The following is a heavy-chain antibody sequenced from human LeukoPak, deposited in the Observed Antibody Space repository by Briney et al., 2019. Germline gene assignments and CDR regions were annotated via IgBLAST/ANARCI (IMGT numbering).Heavy chain of an antibody. V-gene: IGHV4-31*03. J-gene: IGHJ4*01. CDR2: IYYSRST. CDR3: TRAVGYYDILTGYYSRANYFDY. CDR1: GDSISSRGNY. Sequence: PSETLSLTCTVSGDSISSRGNYWSWIRQHPGNGLEWIGYIYYSRSTYFNPSLKSRVTISVDTSKSQFSLKLSSVTAADTAVYYCTRAVGYYDILTGYYSRANYFDYWGHGTLVTVSS. D-gene: IGHD3-9*01.